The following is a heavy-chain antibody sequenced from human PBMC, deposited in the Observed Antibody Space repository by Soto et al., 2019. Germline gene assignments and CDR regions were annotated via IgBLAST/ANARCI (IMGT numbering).Heavy chain of an antibody. CDR2: IYHSGST. D-gene: IGHD3-10*01. CDR1: GGSISSGGYS. J-gene: IGHJ4*02. CDR3: ARVGPGIPGVRGVITSYYFDY. V-gene: IGHV4-30-2*01. Sequence: SETLSLTCAVSGGSISSGGYSWSWIRQPPGKGLEWIGYIYHSGSTYYNPSLKSRVTISVDRSKNQFSLKLSSVTAADTAVYYCARVGPGIPGVRGVITSYYFDYWGQGTLVTVSS.